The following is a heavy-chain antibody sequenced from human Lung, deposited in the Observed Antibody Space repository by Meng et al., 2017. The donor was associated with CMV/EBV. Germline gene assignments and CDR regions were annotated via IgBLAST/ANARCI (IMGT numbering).Heavy chain of an antibody. J-gene: IGHJ6*02. CDR3: ARDYYSAGAPTGGLEV. Sequence: ASVKVSCKASGDTFTGYYMHWARQAPGQGLEWMGWINPKNGVTHYEEKFQGRVMMTRATSNSTAYMELSSLRSDDTAVYYCARDYYSAGAPTGGLEVWGPGTTVTVSS. CDR2: INPKNGVT. CDR1: GDTFTGYY. V-gene: IGHV1-2*02. D-gene: IGHD3-10*01.